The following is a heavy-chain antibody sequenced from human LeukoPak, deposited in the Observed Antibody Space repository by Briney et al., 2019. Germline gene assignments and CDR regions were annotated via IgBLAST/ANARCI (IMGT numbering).Heavy chain of an antibody. CDR3: ALLFSSTWYRCDS. J-gene: IGHJ4*02. Sequence: ASVKASCKASGYTFTDYYMHWVRQAPGQGLEWMGWVNPNSGDTNHAHKFQGRVTMTSDTSISTAYMDLSRVRSDDTAVYYCALLFSSTWYRCDSWGQGTLVTVSS. CDR2: VNPNSGDT. CDR1: GYTFTDYY. V-gene: IGHV1-2*02. D-gene: IGHD6-13*01.